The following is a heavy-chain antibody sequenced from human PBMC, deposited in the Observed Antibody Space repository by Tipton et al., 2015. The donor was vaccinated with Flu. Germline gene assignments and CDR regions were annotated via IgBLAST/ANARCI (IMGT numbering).Heavy chain of an antibody. V-gene: IGHV3-11*01. CDR3: AKDPKRWLGHYYYYYYMDV. D-gene: IGHD6-19*01. CDR2: ISSSGSTI. CDR1: GFTFSDYY. J-gene: IGHJ6*03. Sequence: SLRLSCAASGFTFSDYYMSWIRQAPGKGLEWVSYISSSGSTIYYADSVKGRFTISRDNAKNSLYLQMNSLRAEDTAVYYCAKDPKRWLGHYYYYYYMDVWGKGTTVTVSS.